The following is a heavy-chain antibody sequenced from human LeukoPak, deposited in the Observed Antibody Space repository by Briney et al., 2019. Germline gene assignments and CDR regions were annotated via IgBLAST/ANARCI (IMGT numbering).Heavy chain of an antibody. CDR3: EREYYDFWSGYYTGMRWFDP. CDR1: GGSSSSYY. V-gene: IGHV4-4*07. J-gene: IGHJ5*02. D-gene: IGHD3-3*01. Sequence: SETLSLTCTVSGGSSSSYYWSWIRQPAGKGLEWIWRIYTSGSTNSNPSLKSRVTMSVDTSKNQFYLKLSSVTAAETAVYYCEREYYDFWSGYYTGMRWFDPWGQGTLVTVSS. CDR2: IYTSGST.